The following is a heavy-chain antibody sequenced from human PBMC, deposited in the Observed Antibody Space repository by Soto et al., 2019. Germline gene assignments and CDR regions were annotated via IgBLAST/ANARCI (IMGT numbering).Heavy chain of an antibody. CDR2: ISYDGSHK. Sequence: GGSLRLSCAASEFTFSDSGMHWVRQAPGKGLEWVALISYDGSHKYYADSVKGRFTISRDSYKNTLYLQMNSLRGEDTAVYYCAKTIAAGSPYYYGMDVWGQGTTVTVSS. D-gene: IGHD6-13*01. CDR1: EFTFSDSG. V-gene: IGHV3-30*18. J-gene: IGHJ6*02. CDR3: AKTIAAGSPYYYGMDV.